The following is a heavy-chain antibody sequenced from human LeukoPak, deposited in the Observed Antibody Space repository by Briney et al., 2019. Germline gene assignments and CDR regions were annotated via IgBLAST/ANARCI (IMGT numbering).Heavy chain of an antibody. CDR3: ARPIPGIAAAGTLNWFDP. CDR1: GYRFTSYW. V-gene: IGHV1-18*04. D-gene: IGHD6-13*01. J-gene: IGHJ5*02. CDR2: ISAYNGNT. Sequence: GESLKISCKGSGYRFTSYWIGWVRQMPGKGLEWMGWISAYNGNTNYAQKLQGRVTMTTDTSTSTAYMELRSLRSDDTAVYYCARPIPGIAAAGTLNWFDPWGQGTLVTVSS.